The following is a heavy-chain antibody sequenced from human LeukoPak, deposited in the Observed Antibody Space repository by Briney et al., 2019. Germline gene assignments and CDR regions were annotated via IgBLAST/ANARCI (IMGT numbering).Heavy chain of an antibody. V-gene: IGHV4-34*01. CDR3: ARGASSDWEGKGWFDP. CDR2: INLGGST. D-gene: IGHD6-25*01. Sequence: PSESLSLTCAVYGGSFSGYYWSWIRQPPGKGLEWLGEINLGGSTNYNPSLKSRVTISVDTSKNQFSLKLSSVTAADTAVYYCARGASSDWEGKGWFDPWGQGTLVTVSS. J-gene: IGHJ5*02. CDR1: GGSFSGYY.